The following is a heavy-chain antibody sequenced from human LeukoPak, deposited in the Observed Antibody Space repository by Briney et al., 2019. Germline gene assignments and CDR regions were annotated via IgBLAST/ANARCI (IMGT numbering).Heavy chain of an antibody. CDR2: IYTSGST. V-gene: IGHV4-61*02. D-gene: IGHD3-10*01. CDR3: ASTIGDGSGSYYPFDY. J-gene: IGHJ4*02. Sequence: SETLSPTCTVSGGSISSGSYYWSWIRQPAGKGLEWIGRIYTSGSTNYNPSLKSRVTISVDTSKNQFSLKLSSVTAADTAVYYCASTIGDGSGSYYPFDYWGQGTLVTVSS. CDR1: GGSISSGSYY.